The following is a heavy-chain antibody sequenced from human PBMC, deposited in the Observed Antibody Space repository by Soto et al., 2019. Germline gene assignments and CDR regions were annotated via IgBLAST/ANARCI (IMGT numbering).Heavy chain of an antibody. D-gene: IGHD2-8*01. CDR1: GGTFSSYA. Sequence: QVQLVQSGAGVKKPGSSVKVSCKASGGTFSSYAISWVRQAPGQGLEWMGGIIPIFGTANYAQKFQGRVTITADKSTSTAYMELSSLRSEDTAVYYCARWEYCTNGVCYPGAFDIWGQGTMVTVSS. CDR3: ARWEYCTNGVCYPGAFDI. J-gene: IGHJ3*02. V-gene: IGHV1-69*06. CDR2: IIPIFGTA.